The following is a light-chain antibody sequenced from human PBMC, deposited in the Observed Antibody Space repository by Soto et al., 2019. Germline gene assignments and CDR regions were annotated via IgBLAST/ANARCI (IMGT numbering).Light chain of an antibody. V-gene: IGKV3-20*01. CDR2: GAS. Sequence: EIVLTQSPGTLSLSPGERATLSCRASQSVSSSYLAWYQQKTGQAPRLLIYGASSSATGIPDRFSSSGSGTDFTLTISRLESEGFAVYYCHQYGSPPPWTFGQGTKVEIK. CDR1: QSVSSSY. J-gene: IGKJ1*01. CDR3: HQYGSPPPWT.